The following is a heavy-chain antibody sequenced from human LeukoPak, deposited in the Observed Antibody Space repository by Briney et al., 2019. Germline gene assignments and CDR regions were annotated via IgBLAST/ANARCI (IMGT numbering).Heavy chain of an antibody. CDR3: ARARTIFGVVNTPSLWFDP. CDR2: IIPIFGTA. J-gene: IGHJ5*02. D-gene: IGHD3-3*01. CDR1: GGTFSSYA. V-gene: IGHV1-69*05. Sequence: GSSVKVSCEASGGTFSSYANSWVRQAPGQGLEWMGGIIPIFGTANCAQKFQGRVTITTDESTSTAYMELSSLRSEDTAVYYCARARTIFGVVNTPSLWFDPWGQGTLVTVSS.